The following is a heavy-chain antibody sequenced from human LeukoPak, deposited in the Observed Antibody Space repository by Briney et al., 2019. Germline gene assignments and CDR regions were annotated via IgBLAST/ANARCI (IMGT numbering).Heavy chain of an antibody. CDR1: GFTFSSYA. J-gene: IGHJ4*02. Sequence: GGSLRLSCAASGFTFSSYAMHWVRQAPGKGLEWVAVISYDGSNKYYADSVKGRFTISRDNSKNTLYLQMNSLRAEDTAVYYCANPGSTVTTMGGDCWGQGTLVTVSS. CDR3: ANPGSTVTTMGGDC. CDR2: ISYDGSNK. D-gene: IGHD4-17*01. V-gene: IGHV3-30-3*01.